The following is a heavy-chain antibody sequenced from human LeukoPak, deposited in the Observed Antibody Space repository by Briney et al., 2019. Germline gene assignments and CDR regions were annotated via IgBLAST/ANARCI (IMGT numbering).Heavy chain of an antibody. V-gene: IGHV1-2*02. CDR1: GYTFTGYY. CDR3: ARVRQQWLVVVGNSAFDI. CDR2: INPNSGGT. D-gene: IGHD6-19*01. Sequence: ASVKVSCKASGYTFTGYYMHWVRQAPGQGLEWMGWINPNSGGTNYAQKFQGRVTMTRDTSISTAYMELSRLRSDDTAVYHCARVRQQWLVVVGNSAFDIWGQGTMVTVSS. J-gene: IGHJ3*02.